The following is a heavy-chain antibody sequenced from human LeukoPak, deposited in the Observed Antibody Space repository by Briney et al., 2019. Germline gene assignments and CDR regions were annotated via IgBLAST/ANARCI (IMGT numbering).Heavy chain of an antibody. Sequence: GGSLRLSCAASGFTFSSYGMHWVRQAPGKGLEWVAVVSYGGSNRFYADSVKGRFTISRDNSKNTLYLQMNSLRAEDTAVYYCAKDVGMIGYCSGGSCYAIDYWGQGTLVTVSS. CDR1: GFTFSSYG. D-gene: IGHD2-15*01. CDR2: VSYGGSNR. J-gene: IGHJ4*02. V-gene: IGHV3-30*18. CDR3: AKDVGMIGYCSGGSCYAIDY.